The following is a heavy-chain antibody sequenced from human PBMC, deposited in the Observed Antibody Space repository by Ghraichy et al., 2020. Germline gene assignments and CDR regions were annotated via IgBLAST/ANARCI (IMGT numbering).Heavy chain of an antibody. CDR1: GGSFSGSD. J-gene: IGHJ5*02. CDR3: ARGQRGRTVLVPAARPLNWFDP. CDR2: VNDSGST. V-gene: IGHV4-34*01. Sequence: SETLSLTCAVYGGSFSGSDWSWIRQPPGMGLEWIGEVNDSGSTKYNPSLNSRVTISLDTSKNQFSLKLTSVTAADTAIYYCARGQRGRTVLVPAARPLNWFDPWGQGTLVTVSS. D-gene: IGHD2-2*01.